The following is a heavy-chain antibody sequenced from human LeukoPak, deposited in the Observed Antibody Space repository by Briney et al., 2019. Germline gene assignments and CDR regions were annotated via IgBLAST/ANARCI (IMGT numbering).Heavy chain of an antibody. Sequence: PGGSVRLSCAASGFTFSSYWMHWVRQAPGKGLVWVSRTNKDGSGTTYADSVKGRFTVSRDNAKNTLLLQMNSLRAEDTAVYHCVREMGSSSYVFDFWGQGTMVTVSS. CDR2: TNKDGSGT. CDR1: GFTFSSYW. CDR3: VREMGSSSYVFDF. J-gene: IGHJ3*01. V-gene: IGHV3-74*01. D-gene: IGHD6-13*01.